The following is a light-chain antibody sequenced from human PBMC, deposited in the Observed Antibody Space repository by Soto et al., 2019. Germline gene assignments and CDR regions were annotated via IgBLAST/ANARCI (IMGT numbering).Light chain of an antibody. V-gene: IGKV3-20*01. Sequence: EIVLTQSPGSLSLSPGERATLSCRASQSVDSSFFAWYQQKPGQAPRLLIYGASNRATGIQDKFSGSGSGTDFTLTISRLEPEDFAVYYCQQYVISVTFGQGTKGEIK. CDR1: QSVDSSF. J-gene: IGKJ1*01. CDR3: QQYVISVT. CDR2: GAS.